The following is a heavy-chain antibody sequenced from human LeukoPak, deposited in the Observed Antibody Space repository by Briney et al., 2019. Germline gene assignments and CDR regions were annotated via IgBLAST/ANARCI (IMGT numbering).Heavy chain of an antibody. Sequence: QPGGSLRLPCAASGFTFSSYGMHWVRQAPGKGLEWVAVISHDGSNSYYADSVKGRFTISRDNSKNTLYLQMSSLRAEDTAVYYCAKTHYYDSSGVPGDYWGQGTLVTVSS. CDR3: AKTHYYDSSGVPGDY. CDR2: ISHDGSNS. CDR1: GFTFSSYG. J-gene: IGHJ4*02. D-gene: IGHD3-22*01. V-gene: IGHV3-30*18.